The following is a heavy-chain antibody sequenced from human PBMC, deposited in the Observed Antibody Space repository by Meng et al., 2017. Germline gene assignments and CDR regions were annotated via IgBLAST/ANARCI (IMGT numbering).Heavy chain of an antibody. CDR1: GYTFTGYD. J-gene: IGHJ1*01. CDR3: ASRYDSSGSAAFQH. Sequence: GLLVQSGAEVKKPGASVEVSYKASGYTFTGYDMHWVRPAPGQGLEWMGWINPNSGGTNYAQKFQGRVTMTRDTSISTAYMELSRLRSDDTAVYYCASRYDSSGSAAFQHWGQGTLVTVSS. V-gene: IGHV1-2*02. CDR2: INPNSGGT. D-gene: IGHD3-22*01.